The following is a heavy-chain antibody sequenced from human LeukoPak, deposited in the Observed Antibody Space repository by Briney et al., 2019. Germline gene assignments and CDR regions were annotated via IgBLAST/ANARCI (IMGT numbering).Heavy chain of an antibody. J-gene: IGHJ4*02. V-gene: IGHV1-3*01. CDR3: ARDRGGTGDFDY. CDR1: GYTFTSYA. Sequence: ASVKVSCKASGYTFTSYAMHWVRQAPGQRLEWMGWINAGNGDTKYSQKFQGRVTIARDTSASTAYMELSSLRSEDTAVYYCARDRGGTGDFDYWGQGTLVTVSS. D-gene: IGHD1-1*01. CDR2: INAGNGDT.